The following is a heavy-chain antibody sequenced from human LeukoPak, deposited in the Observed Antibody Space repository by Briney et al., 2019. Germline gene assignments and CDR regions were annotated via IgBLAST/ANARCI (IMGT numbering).Heavy chain of an antibody. Sequence: SETLSLTCTVSGGSISSYYWSWIRQPPGKGLEWIGSIYHSGITYYKSSLKSRVTMSVDTSKNQFSLKLSSVTAADTTVYYCARESGTYYVYDYWGQGTLVTVSS. J-gene: IGHJ4*02. CDR1: GGSISSYY. CDR3: ARESGTYYVYDY. D-gene: IGHD1-26*01. CDR2: IYHSGIT. V-gene: IGHV4-59*04.